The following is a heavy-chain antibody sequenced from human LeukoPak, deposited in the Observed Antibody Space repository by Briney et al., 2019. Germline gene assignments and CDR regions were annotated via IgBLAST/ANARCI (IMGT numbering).Heavy chain of an antibody. V-gene: IGHV3-7*01. D-gene: IGHD3-22*01. CDR2: IKQDGSEK. Sequence: GGSLRLSCAASGFTFSSYWMSWVRQAPGKGLEWVANIKQDGSEKYYVDSVKGRFTISRDNAKNSLYLQMNSLRAEDTAVYYCARDLPYYYDSSGYFDYWGQGTLVTVSS. CDR1: GFTFSSYW. CDR3: ARDLPYYYDSSGYFDY. J-gene: IGHJ4*02.